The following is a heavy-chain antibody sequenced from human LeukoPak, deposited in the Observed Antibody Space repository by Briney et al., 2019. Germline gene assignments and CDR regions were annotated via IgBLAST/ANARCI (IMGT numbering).Heavy chain of an antibody. J-gene: IGHJ4*02. CDR2: IIPIFGTA. Sequence: WASVKVSCKASGGTFSSYAISWVRQAPGQGLEWMGGIIPIFGTANYAQKFQGRVTITTDESTSTAYMELSSLRSEDTAVYYSAKRGSSSRFDYWGQGSLVTVSS. CDR3: AKRGSSSRFDY. CDR1: GGTFSSYA. V-gene: IGHV1-69*05. D-gene: IGHD6-13*01.